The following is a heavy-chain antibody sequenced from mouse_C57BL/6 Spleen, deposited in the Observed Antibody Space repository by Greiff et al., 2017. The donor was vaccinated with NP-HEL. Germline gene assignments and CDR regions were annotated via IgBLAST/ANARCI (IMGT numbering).Heavy chain of an antibody. CDR1: GFNIKDYY. CDR2: IDPEDGDT. CDR3: TTASNYGYYAMDY. Sequence: EVQLQQSGAELVRPGASVKLSCTASGFNIKDYYMHWVKQRPEQGLEWIGRIDPEDGDTEYAPKFQGKATMTADTSSNTAYLQLSSLTSEDTAVYYCTTASNYGYYAMDYWGQGTSVTVSS. J-gene: IGHJ4*01. V-gene: IGHV14-1*01. D-gene: IGHD2-5*01.